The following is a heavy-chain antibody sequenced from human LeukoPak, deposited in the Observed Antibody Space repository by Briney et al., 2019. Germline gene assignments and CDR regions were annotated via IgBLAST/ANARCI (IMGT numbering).Heavy chain of an antibody. CDR2: ISSSGSTI. D-gene: IGHD4-23*01. V-gene: IGHV3-48*03. CDR1: GFTFSSYE. CDR3: ARTNYGGNPLKNYYYYMDV. J-gene: IGHJ6*03. Sequence: GGSLRLSCAASGFTFSSYEMNWVRQAPGKGLEWVSYISSSGSTIYYADSVKGRFTTSRDNAKNSLYLQMNSLRAEDTAVYYCARTNYGGNPLKNYYYYMDVWGKGTTVTVSS.